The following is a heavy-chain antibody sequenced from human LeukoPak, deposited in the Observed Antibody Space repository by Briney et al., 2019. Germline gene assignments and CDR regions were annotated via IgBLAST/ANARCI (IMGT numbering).Heavy chain of an antibody. D-gene: IGHD4-17*01. CDR2: IKQDGSEK. V-gene: IGHV3-7*01. Sequence: PGGSLRLSCAASGFTFSSYWMSRVRQAPGQGLEWVANIKQDGSEKYYVDSVKGRFTISRDNAKNSLYLQMNSLRAEDTAVYYCARDPMTTDSRFDYWGQGTLVTVSS. CDR1: GFTFSSYW. J-gene: IGHJ4*02. CDR3: ARDPMTTDSRFDY.